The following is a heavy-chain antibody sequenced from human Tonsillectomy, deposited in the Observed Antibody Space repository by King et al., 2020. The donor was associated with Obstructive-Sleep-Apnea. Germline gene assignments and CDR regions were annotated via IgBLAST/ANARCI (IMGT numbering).Heavy chain of an antibody. CDR2: ISSSSSTI. Sequence: VQLVQSGGGLVQPGGSLRLSCAAYGFTFSSYSMNWVRQAPGKGLEWVSYISSSSSTIYYAVSVKGRFTISRDNAKNSLYLQMNSLRAEDTAVYYCAEDSNYYYYGMDVWGQGTTVTVSS. V-gene: IGHV3-48*01. J-gene: IGHJ6*02. CDR3: AEDSNYYYYGMDV. D-gene: IGHD5-18*01. CDR1: GFTFSSYS.